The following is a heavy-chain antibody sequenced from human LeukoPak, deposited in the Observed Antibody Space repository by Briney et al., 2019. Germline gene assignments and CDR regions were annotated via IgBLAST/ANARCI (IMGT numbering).Heavy chain of an antibody. CDR3: ARRTHYYYMDV. J-gene: IGHJ6*03. Sequence: SETLSLTCIVSGGSISSYYWSWIRQPPGKGLEWIGYIYYSGSTNYNPSLTSRVTISVDTSKNQFSLKLSSVTAAATAVYYCARRTHYYYMDVWGKGTTVTISS. CDR1: GGSISSYY. D-gene: IGHD1-7*01. V-gene: IGHV4-59*08. CDR2: IYYSGST.